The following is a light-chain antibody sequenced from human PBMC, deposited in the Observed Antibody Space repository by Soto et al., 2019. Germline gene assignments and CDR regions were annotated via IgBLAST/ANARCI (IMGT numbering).Light chain of an antibody. J-gene: IGKJ1*01. CDR2: DAS. Sequence: EIVMTQSPATLSVSPGERATLSCRASQSVNSRLAWYQQKPGQTPRLLIYDASTRATGIPTRFSGSGSGTDFTLTISSLQSEDFAVYYCQQYNNWSWTFGQGSKVDIK. V-gene: IGKV3-15*01. CDR3: QQYNNWSWT. CDR1: QSVNSR.